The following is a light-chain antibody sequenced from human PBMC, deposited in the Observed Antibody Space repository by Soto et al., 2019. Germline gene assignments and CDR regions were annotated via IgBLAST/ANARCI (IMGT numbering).Light chain of an antibody. V-gene: IGKV3-15*01. CDR3: QQYNNWPSMYT. CDR1: QSVSSN. J-gene: IGKJ2*01. CDR2: GAS. Sequence: EIVMTQSPATLSVSPGERASLSCRASQSVSSNLAWYQYTPGQAPRLLIYGASTRATGIPARFSGSGSGTEFTLTISSLQSEDFAVYYCQQYNNWPSMYTFGQGTKLEFK.